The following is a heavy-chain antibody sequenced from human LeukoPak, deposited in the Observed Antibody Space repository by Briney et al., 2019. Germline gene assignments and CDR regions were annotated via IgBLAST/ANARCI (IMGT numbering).Heavy chain of an antibody. V-gene: IGHV4-59*11. CDR3: ARGTVYSWSGPGTWFDP. CDR2: IYYSGST. CDR1: SGSITPHY. Sequence: SETLSLTCTVSSGSITPHYWSWIRQPPGKGLEWIGYIYYSGSTNYNPSLKSRVTISLDTSEKQFSLKLSSVTAADTAVYYCARGTVYSWSGPGTWFDPWGQGTLVTVSS. J-gene: IGHJ5*02. D-gene: IGHD3-3*01.